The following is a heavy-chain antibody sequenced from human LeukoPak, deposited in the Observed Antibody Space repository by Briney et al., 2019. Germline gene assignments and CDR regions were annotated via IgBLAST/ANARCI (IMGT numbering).Heavy chain of an antibody. D-gene: IGHD6-13*01. V-gene: IGHV3-30-3*01. CDR1: GFTFCSYA. CDR3: ARERGIAAIFGAAAGNEFDY. CDR2: ISYDGSNK. J-gene: IGHJ4*02. Sequence: GRSLRLSCAASGFTFCSYAMHWVRQAPGKGLEWVAVISYDGSNKYYADSVKGRFTISRDNSKNTLYLQMNSLRAEDTAVYYCARERGIAAIFGAAAGNEFDYWGQGTLVTVSS.